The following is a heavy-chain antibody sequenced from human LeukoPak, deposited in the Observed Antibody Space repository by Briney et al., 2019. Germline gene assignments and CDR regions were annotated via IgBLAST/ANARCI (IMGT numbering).Heavy chain of an antibody. CDR1: GFTFSSYA. D-gene: IGHD6-19*01. CDR2: ISGSGDST. V-gene: IGHV3-23*01. J-gene: IGHJ4*02. CDR3: ARNISGGWYVDY. Sequence: GGSLRLSCAVSGFTFSSYAMSWVRQAPGKGLEWVSAISGSGDSTSYADSVKGRFSVSRDNSENTLYLQMNSLRAEDTALYYCARNISGGWYVDYWGQGTLVTVSS.